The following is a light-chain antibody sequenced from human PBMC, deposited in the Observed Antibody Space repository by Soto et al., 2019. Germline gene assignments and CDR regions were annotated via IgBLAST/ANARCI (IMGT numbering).Light chain of an antibody. CDR2: EVN. CDR3: SSYAGSKNFIL. V-gene: IGLV2-8*01. CDR1: TSDVGGYNY. J-gene: IGLJ2*01. Sequence: QSALTQPPSASGSPGQSVTISCTGTTSDVGGYNYVSWYQLHPGKVPKLIIFEVNKRPSGVPDRFSGSKSGSTASLTVSGLQAEDEADYFCSSYAGSKNFILFGGGTKLTVL.